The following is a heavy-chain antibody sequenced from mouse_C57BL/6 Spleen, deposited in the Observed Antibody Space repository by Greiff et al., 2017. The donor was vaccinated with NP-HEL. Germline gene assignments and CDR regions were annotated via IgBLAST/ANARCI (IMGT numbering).Heavy chain of an antibody. CDR2: INPGSGGT. D-gene: IGHD2-4*01. J-gene: IGHJ3*01. V-gene: IGHV1-54*01. CDR1: GYAFTNYL. Sequence: QVQLQQSGAELVRPGTSVKVSCKASGYAFTNYLIEWVKQRPGQGLEWIGVINPGSGGTNYNEKFKGKATLTADKSSSTAYMQLSSLTSEDSAVYFCAREGDYAWFAYWGQGTLVTVSA. CDR3: AREGDYAWFAY.